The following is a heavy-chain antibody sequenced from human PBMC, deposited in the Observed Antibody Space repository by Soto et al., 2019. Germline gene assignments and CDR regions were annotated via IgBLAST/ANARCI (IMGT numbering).Heavy chain of an antibody. CDR2: IKSKTDGGTT. CDR1: GFTFSNAW. D-gene: IGHD3-16*02. J-gene: IGHJ6*02. Sequence: GGSLRLSCAASGFTFSNAWMSWVRQAPGKGLEWVGRIKSKTDGGTTDYAAPVKGRFTISRDDSKNTLYLQMNSLKTEDTAVYYCTTLSKVYYYGMDVWGQGTTVTVYS. CDR3: TTLSKVYYYGMDV. V-gene: IGHV3-15*01.